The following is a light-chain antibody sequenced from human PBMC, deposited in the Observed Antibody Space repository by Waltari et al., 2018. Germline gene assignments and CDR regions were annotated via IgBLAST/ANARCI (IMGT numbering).Light chain of an antibody. V-gene: IGLV1-47*01. J-gene: IGLJ2*01. CDR2: RNN. CDR3: AAWDASLSAVV. CDR1: RSNIGSSW. Sequence: QSVLTQPPSTSGTPGQRVTISCSGSRSNIGSSWVYWYQQLPGTTPKLLIYRNNQRPSGVPDRFSASKSGTSASLAISGLRSEDEADFYCAAWDASLSAVVFGGGTKLTVL.